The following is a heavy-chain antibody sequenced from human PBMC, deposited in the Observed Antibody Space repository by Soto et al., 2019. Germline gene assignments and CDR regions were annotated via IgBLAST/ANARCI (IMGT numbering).Heavy chain of an antibody. D-gene: IGHD4-17*01. Sequence: SETLSLTCSVSGASINTGGFYWSWVRQYPGKGLDWIGYGSHTGSRYLNPSLRSRITISLDTPNNQFSLRLTSVTAADTAVYYCARVKATTESFDSWGQGSLVTVSS. CDR3: ARVKATTESFDS. V-gene: IGHV4-31*03. J-gene: IGHJ4*02. CDR1: GASINTGGFY. CDR2: GSHTGSR.